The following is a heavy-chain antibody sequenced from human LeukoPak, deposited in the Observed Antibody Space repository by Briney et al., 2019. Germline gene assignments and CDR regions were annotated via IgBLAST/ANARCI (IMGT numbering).Heavy chain of an antibody. D-gene: IGHD1-1*01. J-gene: IGHJ6*02. CDR3: ARERRAGQYIGMDV. CDR2: NWYCESDI. Sequence: PGGPLTLPCTVSGFIYSVHHESWLRQARGGGVECVSYNWYCESDIKYAPSERGRITISRDNAKNSLYLQMNSLRPEDTAVYYCARERRAGQYIGMDVWGQGNTVTVSS. V-gene: IGHV3-11*01. CDR1: GFIYSVHH.